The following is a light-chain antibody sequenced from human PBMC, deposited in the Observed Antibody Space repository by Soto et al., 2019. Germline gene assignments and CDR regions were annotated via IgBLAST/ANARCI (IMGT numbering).Light chain of an antibody. CDR3: RSYTSSCNLV. V-gene: IGLV2-14*01. J-gene: IGLJ3*02. Sequence: QSVLTQPASVSGSPGQSITISCTGTSSDVGGYNYVSWYQQHPGKAPKLMIYEVSNRPSGVSNRLSGSKSGNTASLTISVLQAEDEGESHCRSYTSSCNLVFGGGTKLIVL. CDR1: SSDVGGYNY. CDR2: EVS.